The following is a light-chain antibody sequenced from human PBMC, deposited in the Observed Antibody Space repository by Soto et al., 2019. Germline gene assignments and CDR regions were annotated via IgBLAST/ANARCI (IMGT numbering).Light chain of an antibody. CDR1: QTVLYSSNNNNY. V-gene: IGKV4-1*01. CDR3: QQYYSSPKT. CDR2: WAY. Sequence: DIVMTQSPDSLAVSLGERATINCKSSQTVLYSSNNNNYVAWYQQKPGQPPKLLIYWAYTRESGVPDRFSGSGYETDFTLSISGLQAEDVAVYYCQQYYSSPKTFGQGNKVEIK. J-gene: IGKJ2*01.